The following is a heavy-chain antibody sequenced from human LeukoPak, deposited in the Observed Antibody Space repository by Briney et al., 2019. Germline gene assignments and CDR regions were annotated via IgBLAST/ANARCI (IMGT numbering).Heavy chain of an antibody. J-gene: IGHJ3*02. V-gene: IGHV4-38-2*02. CDR3: ASRVTMVRGPMGAFDI. D-gene: IGHD3-10*01. CDR1: GYSISSGYY. CDR2: IYHSGST. Sequence: SETLTLTCTVSGYSISSGYYWGWIRQPPGKGLEWIGSIYHSGSTYYNPSLKSRVTISVDTSKNQFSLKLSSVTAADTAVYYCASRVTMVRGPMGAFDIWGQGTMVTVSS.